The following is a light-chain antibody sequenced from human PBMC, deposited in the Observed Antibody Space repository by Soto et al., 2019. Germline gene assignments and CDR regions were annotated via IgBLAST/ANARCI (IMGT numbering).Light chain of an antibody. CDR3: FSYAGSYTWV. CDR1: SSDVGGYDY. J-gene: IGLJ3*02. V-gene: IGLV2-11*01. Sequence: QSALTQPRSVSGSPGQSVAISCTGTSSDVGGYDYVSWYQHLPGKAPKLMIYIVNRRPSGIPDRFSGSKSGNSASLTISGLQSEYEADYYCFSYAGSYTWVFGGGTTVTVL. CDR2: IVN.